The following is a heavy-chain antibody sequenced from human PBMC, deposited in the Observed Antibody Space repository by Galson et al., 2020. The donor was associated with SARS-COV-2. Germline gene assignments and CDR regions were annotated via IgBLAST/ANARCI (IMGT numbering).Heavy chain of an antibody. D-gene: IGHD2-21*01. CDR1: GGSVSGGTYS. Sequence: ASETLSLTCAMSGGSVSGGTYSWTWIRRPPGKGLEWIGYMYHTGSTYYNPSLSGRVTISVDKTLNLFSLRMTSMTAADTAVYYCARAGRKLGDLWSYWFDPGGQGTLVTVSS. V-gene: IGHV4-30-2*01. CDR2: MYHTGST. J-gene: IGHJ5*02. CDR3: ARAGRKLGDLWSYWFDP.